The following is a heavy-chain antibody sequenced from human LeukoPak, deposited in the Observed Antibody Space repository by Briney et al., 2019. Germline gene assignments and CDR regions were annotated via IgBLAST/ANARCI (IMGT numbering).Heavy chain of an antibody. V-gene: IGHV3-23*01. J-gene: IGHJ3*02. CDR3: ARGFYDSSGYDAFDI. Sequence: GGSLRLSCAASGFTFSSYAMSWVRQAPGKGLEWVSVISGSGGSTYYADSVKGRFTISRDNSKNTLYLQMNSLRAEDTAVYYCARGFYDSSGYDAFDIWGQGTMVTVSS. CDR2: ISGSGGST. D-gene: IGHD3-22*01. CDR1: GFTFSSYA.